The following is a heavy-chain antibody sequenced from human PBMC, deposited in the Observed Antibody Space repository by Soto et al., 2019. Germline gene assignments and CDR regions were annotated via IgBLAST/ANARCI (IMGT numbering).Heavy chain of an antibody. CDR3: ARLYCSGGSCYSGDAFDI. CDR2: ISTSSRTI. D-gene: IGHD2-15*01. CDR1: GFTFSSYS. Sequence: GGSLRFSCAASGFTFSSYSMNWVRQAPGKGLEWVSHISTSSRTIYYADSVKGRFTISRDNAKNSLYLQMNSLRAEDTAVYYCARLYCSGGSCYSGDAFDIWGQGTMVTVSS. J-gene: IGHJ3*02. V-gene: IGHV3-48*01.